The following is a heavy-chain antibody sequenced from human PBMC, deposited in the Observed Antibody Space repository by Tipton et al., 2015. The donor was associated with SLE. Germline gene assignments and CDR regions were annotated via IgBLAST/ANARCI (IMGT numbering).Heavy chain of an antibody. CDR1: GYSFTRYD. J-gene: IGHJ6*02. Sequence: VQLVQSGAEVKKPGASVRASCKASGYSFTRYDINWVRQATGQGLEWMGWMNPDSGNTGYAQKFEGRVTMTSNTSISTAYMELSSLRAEDTTVYYCARDGMVQGFYGMDVWGQGTTVTVSS. CDR3: ARDGMVQGFYGMDV. CDR2: MNPDSGNT. D-gene: IGHD3-10*01. V-gene: IGHV1-8*01.